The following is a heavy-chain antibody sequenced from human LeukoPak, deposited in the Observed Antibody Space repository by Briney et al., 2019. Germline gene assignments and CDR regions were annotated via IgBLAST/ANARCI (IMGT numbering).Heavy chain of an antibody. V-gene: IGHV3-11*01. J-gene: IGHJ4*02. CDR3: ARAGYDSSGYYYFDY. Sequence: GGSLRLSCAASGFTLSDYYMSWIRQAPGKGLEWVSYISSSGSTIYYADSVKGRFTISRDNAKNSLYLQMNSLRAEDTAVYYCARAGYDSSGYYYFDYWGQGTLVTVSS. CDR1: GFTLSDYY. D-gene: IGHD3-22*01. CDR2: ISSSGSTI.